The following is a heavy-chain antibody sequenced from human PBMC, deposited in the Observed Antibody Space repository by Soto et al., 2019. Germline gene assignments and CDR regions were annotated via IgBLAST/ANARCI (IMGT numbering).Heavy chain of an antibody. CDR2: ISSSSSTI. CDR3: ARDRAIFGVVINMVV. CDR1: GFTFSSYS. D-gene: IGHD3-3*01. J-gene: IGHJ6*03. V-gene: IGHV3-48*01. Sequence: PGGSLRLSCAASGFTFSSYSMNWVRQAPGKGLEWVSYISSSSSTIYYADSVKGRFTISRDNAKNSLYLQMNSLRAEDTAVYYCARDRAIFGVVINMVVWGKGTTVTVSS.